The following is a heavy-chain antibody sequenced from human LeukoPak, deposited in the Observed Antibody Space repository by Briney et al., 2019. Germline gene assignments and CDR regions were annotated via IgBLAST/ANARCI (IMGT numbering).Heavy chain of an antibody. J-gene: IGHJ4*02. CDR2: ISFDGTDA. CDR1: GFTFSSYA. Sequence: SGGSLRLSCAASGFTFSSYAIHWVRQAPGKGLEWVAVISFDGTDAFYADSVKGRFTISRDNSKNTLYLQMNSLRADDTAVYYCARDQGRVPLFSYWGQGTLVTVSS. CDR3: ARDQGRVPLFSY. V-gene: IGHV3-30*04. D-gene: IGHD3-10*01.